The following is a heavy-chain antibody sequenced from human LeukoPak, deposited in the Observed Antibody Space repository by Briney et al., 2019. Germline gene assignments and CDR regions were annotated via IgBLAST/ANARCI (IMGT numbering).Heavy chain of an antibody. CDR1: GFTFSSYA. CDR3: AKTAVTGKVAGSDC. Sequence: GGSLRLSCAASGFTFSSYAMSWVRQAPGKGLQWVSSISDSGGTTYYADSGKGRFSISRDNSKNTLYLQMSSLTADDTAVYYCAKTAVTGKVAGSDCWGQGTLVTVSS. CDR2: ISDSGGTT. V-gene: IGHV3-23*01. J-gene: IGHJ4*02. D-gene: IGHD6-19*01.